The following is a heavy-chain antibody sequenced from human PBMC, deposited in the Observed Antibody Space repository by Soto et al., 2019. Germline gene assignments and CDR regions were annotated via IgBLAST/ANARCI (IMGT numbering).Heavy chain of an antibody. Sequence: PGESLKISWMGSGYTFDIYWIAWVRQMPGKGLEWMGIIYPGDSDTRYSPSFQGQVTISADKSISTAYLHWSSLRASDTAMYYCARLSNYDSSGSSEGLDYWGPGALVTVSS. J-gene: IGHJ4*02. V-gene: IGHV5-51*01. D-gene: IGHD3-22*01. CDR1: GYTFDIYW. CDR2: IYPGDSDT. CDR3: ARLSNYDSSGSSEGLDY.